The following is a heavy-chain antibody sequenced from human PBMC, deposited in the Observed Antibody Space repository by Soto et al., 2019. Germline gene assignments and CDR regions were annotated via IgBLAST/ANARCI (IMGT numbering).Heavy chain of an antibody. J-gene: IGHJ4*02. CDR2: VTPLLGIT. Sequence: QVQLVQSGAEMKKPESSVKVSCKASEGAFNTFTIAWVRQAPGQGLEWLGRVTPLLGITDYSQKFQGRVTITTDKSTSTSYMELSTLTSQDTAVYYCASRGRTGNPSYYFDIWGQGTLVTVSS. V-gene: IGHV1-69*02. CDR1: EGAFNTFT. D-gene: IGHD3-16*01. CDR3: ASRGRTGNPSYYFDI.